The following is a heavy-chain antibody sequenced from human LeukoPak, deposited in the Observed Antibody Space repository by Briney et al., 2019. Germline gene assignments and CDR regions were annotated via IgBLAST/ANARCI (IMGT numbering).Heavy chain of an antibody. V-gene: IGHV4-30-2*01. CDR2: IYHSGST. CDR3: AREGIATVTTLGFDP. CDR1: GGSISSGGYY. D-gene: IGHD4-17*01. J-gene: IGHJ5*02. Sequence: SETLSLTCTVSGGSISSGGYYWSWIRQPPGKGLEWIGYIYHSGSTYYNPSLKSRVTISVDTSKNQFSLKLSSVTAADTAVYYCAREGIATVTTLGFDPWGQGTLVTVSS.